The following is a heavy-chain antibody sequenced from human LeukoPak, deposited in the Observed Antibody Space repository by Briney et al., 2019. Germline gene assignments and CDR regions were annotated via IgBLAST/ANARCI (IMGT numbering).Heavy chain of an antibody. V-gene: IGHV3-21*01. CDR3: ARDGYCTNGVCYGWFDP. CDR2: ISSSSSYI. Sequence: GGSLSLSCAASGFTFSSYSMNWVRQAPGKGLEWVSSISSSSSYIYYADSVKGRFTISRDNAKNSLYLQMNSLRAEDTAVYYCARDGYCTNGVCYGWFDPWGQGTLVTVSS. D-gene: IGHD2-8*01. CDR1: GFTFSSYS. J-gene: IGHJ5*02.